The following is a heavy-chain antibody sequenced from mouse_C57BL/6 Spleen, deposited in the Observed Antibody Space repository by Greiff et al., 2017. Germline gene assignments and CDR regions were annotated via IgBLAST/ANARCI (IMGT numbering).Heavy chain of an antibody. V-gene: IGHV1-52*01. CDR1: GYTFTSYW. CDR3: ARGNYGSSFWYFDV. J-gene: IGHJ1*03. Sequence: QVQLKQPGAELVRPGSSVKLSCKASGYTFTSYWMHWVKQRPIQGLEWIGNIDPSDSETHYNQKFKDKATLTVDKYSSTAYMQLSSLTSEDSAVYYCARGNYGSSFWYFDVWGTGTTVTVSS. CDR2: IDPSDSET. D-gene: IGHD1-1*01.